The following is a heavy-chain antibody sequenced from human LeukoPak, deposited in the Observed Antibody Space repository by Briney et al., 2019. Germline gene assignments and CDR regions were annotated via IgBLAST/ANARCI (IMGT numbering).Heavy chain of an antibody. J-gene: IGHJ4*02. D-gene: IGHD6-19*01. CDR2: IRYDGSDK. CDR1: GFTFSSYG. Sequence: GGSLRLSCAASGFTFSSYGMHWVRQAPGKGLEWVSFIRYDGSDKHYADSVKGRFTISRDNSKNTLYLQMNSLRAEDTAVYYCAKSIPTIAVAVSTRQWGQGTLVTVSS. CDR3: AKSIPTIAVAVSTRQ. V-gene: IGHV3-30*02.